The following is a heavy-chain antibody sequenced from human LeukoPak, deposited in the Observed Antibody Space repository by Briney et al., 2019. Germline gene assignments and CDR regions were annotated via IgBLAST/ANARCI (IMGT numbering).Heavy chain of an antibody. J-gene: IGHJ4*02. CDR3: ARGDRDGNKRFLD. Sequence: GGSLRLSCAASGFTFSSYSVIWARQAPGKGLEWVSYVSSSGTTTYYADSVKGRFTISRDNVKNLVSLQMNSLRDEATAVYYCARGDRDGNKRFLDWGQGTLVTVSS. V-gene: IGHV3-48*02. CDR2: VSSSGTTT. D-gene: IGHD5-24*01. CDR1: GFTFSSYS.